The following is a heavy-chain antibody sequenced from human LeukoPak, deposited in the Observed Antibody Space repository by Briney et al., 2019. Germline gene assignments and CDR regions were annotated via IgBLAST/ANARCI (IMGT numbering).Heavy chain of an antibody. J-gene: IGHJ4*02. CDR1: GFIFNDYY. V-gene: IGHV3-11*01. CDR2: ISSSGSII. Sequence: NPGGSLRLSCAASGFIFNDYYMSWIRQAPGKGLEWVSYISSSGSIIYYADSVKGRFTISRDNAKNTLYLQMNSLRVEDTAVYYCARDYRCSSTSCKDRTFDYWGQGTLVTVSS. CDR3: ARDYRCSSTSCKDRTFDY. D-gene: IGHD2-2*01.